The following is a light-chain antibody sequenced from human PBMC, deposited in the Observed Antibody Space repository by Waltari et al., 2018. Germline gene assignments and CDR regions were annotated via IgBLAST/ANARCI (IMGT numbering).Light chain of an antibody. CDR3: QSYEYNSHDWV. CDR1: SGSIASNY. CDR2: EAN. V-gene: IGLV6-57*01. Sequence: NFILTQPPSVSESPGKAVTISCTRSSGSIASNYVPCAQPRRPPPPTTIFYEANQRPSGFPDRFSGSIDSSSNSASRTSSGLKTEDEADYYCQSYEYNSHDWVFGGGTKLTVL. J-gene: IGLJ3*02.